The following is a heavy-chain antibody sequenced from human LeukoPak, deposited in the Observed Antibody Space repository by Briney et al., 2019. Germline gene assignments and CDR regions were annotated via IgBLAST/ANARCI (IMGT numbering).Heavy chain of an antibody. CDR2: IYYSGST. CDR3: ARGLIMAVAGRGEFHY. CDR1: GGSISSYY. J-gene: IGHJ4*02. Sequence: SETLSLTCTVSGGSISSYYWSWIRQPPGKGLEWIGYIYYSGSTNYNPSLKSRVTISVDTSKNQFSLKLSSVTAADTAVYYCARGLIMAVAGRGEFHYWGQGTLVTVSP. V-gene: IGHV4-59*01. D-gene: IGHD6-13*01.